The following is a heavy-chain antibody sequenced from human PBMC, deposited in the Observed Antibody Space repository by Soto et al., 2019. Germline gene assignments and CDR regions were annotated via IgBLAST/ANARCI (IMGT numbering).Heavy chain of an antibody. CDR1: GGTFSRHA. CDR3: AGGGGDDSNDYYYAY. V-gene: IGHV1-69*01. D-gene: IGHD3-22*01. J-gene: IGHJ4*02. Sequence: QVQLVQSGAEVRKPGSSVKVSCKASGGTFSRHAISWVRQAPGQGLEWMGGIIPIFGTANHAQKFQGRVTIIADESTSTVYMDLSSLRSEDTAMYYCAGGGGDDSNDYYYAYWGQGTLVIVSS. CDR2: IIPIFGTA.